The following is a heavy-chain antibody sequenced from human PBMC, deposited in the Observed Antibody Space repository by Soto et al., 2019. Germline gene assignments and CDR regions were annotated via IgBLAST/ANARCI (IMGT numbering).Heavy chain of an antibody. V-gene: IGHV3-30-3*01. D-gene: IGHD3-3*01. CDR2: ISYDGSNK. Sequence: GGSLRLSCAASGFTFSSYAMHWVRQAPGKGLEWVAVISYDGSNKYYADSVKGRFTISRDNSKNTLYLQMNSLRAEDTAVYYCARDFGVVTYGMDVWGQGTTVTVSS. J-gene: IGHJ6*02. CDR3: ARDFGVVTYGMDV. CDR1: GFTFSSYA.